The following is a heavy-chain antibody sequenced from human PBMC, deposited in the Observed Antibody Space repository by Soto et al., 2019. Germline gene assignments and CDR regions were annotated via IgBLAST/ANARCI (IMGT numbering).Heavy chain of an antibody. CDR2: ISFDGTND. Sequence: QVQLVESGGGVVQPGRSLRLSCAASGFTFSGYGMHWVRQAPGKGLEWVAVISFDGTNDYYAASVMGRFTISRDNSKNTVYLQMNGPRPEDTAVYFCAKNGQDASYHEASCFYSDYFLDYLGQGTLVTVSS. CDR1: GFTFSGYG. V-gene: IGHV3-30*18. J-gene: IGHJ4*02. CDR3: AKNGQDASYHEASCFYSDYFLDY. D-gene: IGHD3-3*01.